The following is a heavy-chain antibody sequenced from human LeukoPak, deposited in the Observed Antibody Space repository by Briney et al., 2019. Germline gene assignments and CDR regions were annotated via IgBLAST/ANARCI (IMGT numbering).Heavy chain of an antibody. D-gene: IGHD1-26*01. Sequence: PGGSLRLSCAASGFTVSSDYMSWVRQAPGKGLECVSVIYSGGSTYYADSVKGRFTISRDNSKNTLYLQMNSLRAEDTAVYYCARGGSYSAASFDFWGQGTLVTVSS. CDR2: IYSGGST. V-gene: IGHV3-53*01. J-gene: IGHJ4*02. CDR3: ARGGSYSAASFDF. CDR1: GFTVSSDY.